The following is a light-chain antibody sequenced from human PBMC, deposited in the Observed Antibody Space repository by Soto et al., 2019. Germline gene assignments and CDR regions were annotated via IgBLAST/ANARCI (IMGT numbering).Light chain of an antibody. CDR1: QSVSSN. Sequence: EIVMTQSPGTLSVSPGERATLSCRTSQSVSSNLAWYQQKPGQGPRLLIYGASTRATGIPARFSGSGSGTEFTLTISSLQSEDFAVYYCQKYNNWPLTFGGGTKVEIK. V-gene: IGKV3-15*01. CDR3: QKYNNWPLT. CDR2: GAS. J-gene: IGKJ4*01.